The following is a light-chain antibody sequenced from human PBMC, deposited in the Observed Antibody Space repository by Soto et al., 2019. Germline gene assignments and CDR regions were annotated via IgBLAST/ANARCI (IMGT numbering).Light chain of an antibody. CDR2: GAS. Sequence: VVTQFPATLSLSPGERVTLSCRASQSVGNSLACYRQTPGQAPRLLVYGASTRATGIPARISGSGSGTEFTLTSTSLQSEDFAFYYCLQYNKWPPWTFGQGTKV. V-gene: IGKV3-15*01. CDR1: QSVGNS. CDR3: LQYNKWPPWT. J-gene: IGKJ1*01.